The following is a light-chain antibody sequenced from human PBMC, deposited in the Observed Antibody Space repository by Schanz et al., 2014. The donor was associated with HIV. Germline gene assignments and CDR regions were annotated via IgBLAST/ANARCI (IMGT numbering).Light chain of an antibody. CDR1: QSVSGNF. J-gene: IGKJ2*01. CDR2: GAS. Sequence: EIVLTQSPGTLSLSPGERATLSCGASQSVSGNFLAWYQQKAGQAPRLLIFGASNRATGIPDRFSGTGSGTHFTLTISSLEPEDFAVYYCQQRSNWPPITFGQGTKLEIK. CDR3: QQRSNWPPIT. V-gene: IGKV3D-20*02.